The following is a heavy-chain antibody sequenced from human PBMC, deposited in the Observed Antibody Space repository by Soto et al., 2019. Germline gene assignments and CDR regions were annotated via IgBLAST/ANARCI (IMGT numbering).Heavy chain of an antibody. D-gene: IGHD2-8*01. CDR3: ARHPGYAVPTVYATHYFDY. CDR1: GGSISSNNYY. J-gene: IGHJ4*02. Sequence: QLQLQESGPGLVKPSETLSLTCTVSGGSISSNNYYWGWIRQPPGKGLEWIGSIYYSGSTYYNPSLKSRVTMSVDTSKSQCSLRLSSVTAAYTAVYYCARHPGYAVPTVYATHYFDYWGQGILVTVSS. V-gene: IGHV4-39*01. CDR2: IYYSGST.